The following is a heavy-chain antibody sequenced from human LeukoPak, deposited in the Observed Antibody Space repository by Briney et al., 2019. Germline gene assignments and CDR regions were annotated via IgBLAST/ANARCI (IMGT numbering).Heavy chain of an antibody. Sequence: GGSLRLSCAASGLTFNNYAMHWVRQAPGKGLEWVAVISYDGSSKYYADSVKGRFTISRDNSKNTLYLQMNSLRAEDTAVYYCARSRDYYDSGGYWYYFDYWGQGTLVTVSS. V-gene: IGHV3-30*04. CDR2: ISYDGSSK. CDR1: GLTFNNYA. D-gene: IGHD3-22*01. J-gene: IGHJ4*02. CDR3: ARSRDYYDSGGYWYYFDY.